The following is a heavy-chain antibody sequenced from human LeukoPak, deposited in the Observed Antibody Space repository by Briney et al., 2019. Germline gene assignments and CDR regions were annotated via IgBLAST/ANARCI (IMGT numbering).Heavy chain of an antibody. V-gene: IGHV3-64D*06. Sequence: GGSLRLSCSASGFTFSSYAMHWVRQAPGKGLGYVSAISSNGGSTYYADSVKGRFTISRDNSKNTLYLQMSSLRAEDTAVYYCVKGPPYCSGGSCYSGYWGQGTLVAVSS. J-gene: IGHJ4*02. CDR1: GFTFSSYA. D-gene: IGHD2-15*01. CDR3: VKGPPYCSGGSCYSGY. CDR2: ISSNGGST.